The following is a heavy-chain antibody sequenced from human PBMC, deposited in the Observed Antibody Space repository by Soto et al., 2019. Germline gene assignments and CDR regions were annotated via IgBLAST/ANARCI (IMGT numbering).Heavy chain of an antibody. CDR1: GGSFSGYY. J-gene: IGHJ6*03. V-gene: IGHV4-34*01. CDR2: INHSGST. Sequence: ETLSLTCAVYGGSFSGYYWSWIRQPPGKGLEWIGEINHSGSTNYNPSLKSRVTISVDTSKNQFSLKLSSVTAADTAVYYCARERWSGPKYSGYYYYMDVWGKGTTVTVSS. CDR3: ARERWSGPKYSGYYYYMDV. D-gene: IGHD2-15*01.